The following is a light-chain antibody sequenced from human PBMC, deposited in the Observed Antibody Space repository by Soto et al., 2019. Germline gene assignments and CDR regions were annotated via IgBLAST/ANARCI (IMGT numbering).Light chain of an antibody. CDR3: QQRSNWPYT. Sequence: EIVLTQSPATLSLSPGERATLSCRASQSVRSYLAWYQQKPGQAPRLLIYDASNRATGIPARFSGSGSGTDFTLTISSLEPEDFAIHYCQQRSNWPYTFGQVTKLEIK. J-gene: IGKJ2*01. V-gene: IGKV3-11*01. CDR2: DAS. CDR1: QSVRSY.